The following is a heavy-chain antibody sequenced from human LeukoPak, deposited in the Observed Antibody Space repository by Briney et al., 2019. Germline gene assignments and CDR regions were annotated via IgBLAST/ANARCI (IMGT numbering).Heavy chain of an antibody. CDR3: AREEHSDYYYYMDV. J-gene: IGHJ6*03. CDR1: GYTLTELS. CDR2: INPSGGST. V-gene: IGHV1-46*01. Sequence: ASVKVSCKVSGYTLTELSMHWVRQAPGQGLEWMGIINPSGGSTSYAQKFQGRVTMTRDMSTSTVYMELSSLRSEDTAVYYCAREEHSDYYYYMDVWGKGTTVTVSS. D-gene: IGHD3-3*02.